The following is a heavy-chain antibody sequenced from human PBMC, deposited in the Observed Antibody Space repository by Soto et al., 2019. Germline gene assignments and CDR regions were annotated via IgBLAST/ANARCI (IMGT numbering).Heavy chain of an antibody. V-gene: IGHV1-18*01. Sequence: ASVKVSCKASGYTFITCGISWVRQGPGQGLEWMGWISTYSGNTNYAQKLQGRVTMTTDTSTSTAYMELRGLRSDDTAVYYCVRDLDGSGSYYTDYWGQGTLVTVSS. CDR2: ISTYSGNT. J-gene: IGHJ4*02. CDR1: GYTFITCG. D-gene: IGHD3-10*01. CDR3: VRDLDGSGSYYTDY.